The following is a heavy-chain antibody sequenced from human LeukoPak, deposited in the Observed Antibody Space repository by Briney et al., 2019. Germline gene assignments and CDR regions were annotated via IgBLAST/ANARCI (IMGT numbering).Heavy chain of an antibody. CDR1: GYTFTSCY. CDR2: INPSGGST. D-gene: IGHD3-9*01. J-gene: IGHJ4*02. Sequence: ASVKVSCKASGYTFTSCYMHWVRQAPGQGLEWMGIINPSGGSTSYAQKFQGRVTMTRDTSTSTVYMELSSLRSEDTAVYYCARGGSSRVLRYFDWLFDYWGQGTLVTVSS. V-gene: IGHV1-46*01. CDR3: ARGGSSRVLRYFDWLFDY.